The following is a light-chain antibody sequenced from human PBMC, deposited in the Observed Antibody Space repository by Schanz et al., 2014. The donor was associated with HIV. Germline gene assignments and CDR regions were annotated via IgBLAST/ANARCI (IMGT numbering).Light chain of an antibody. CDR2: DVT. CDR1: SADVGAYNF. CDR3: STYTTSKTWV. V-gene: IGLV2-14*03. J-gene: IGLJ3*02. Sequence: QSALTQPASVSGSPGQSITISCTGTSADVGAYNFVSWYQQHPGEAPRLIIYDVTSRPSGVSARFSASKTGETASLTISGLQAEDEAEYYCSTYTTSKTWVFGGGTKSPS.